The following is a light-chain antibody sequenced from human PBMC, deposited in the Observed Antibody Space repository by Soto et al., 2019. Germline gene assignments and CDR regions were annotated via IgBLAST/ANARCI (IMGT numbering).Light chain of an antibody. V-gene: IGLV2-11*01. CDR1: SSDVGGYNY. J-gene: IGLJ2*01. CDR2: DVS. Sequence: QSVLTQPRSVSGSPGQSVTISCSGTSSDVGGYNYVSWYQQHPGKVPKLMIYDVSERPSGVPDRFSGSKSGNTASLTISGLQAEDEADYYCCSYRDTHKLVFGGGTQLTVL. CDR3: CSYRDTHKLV.